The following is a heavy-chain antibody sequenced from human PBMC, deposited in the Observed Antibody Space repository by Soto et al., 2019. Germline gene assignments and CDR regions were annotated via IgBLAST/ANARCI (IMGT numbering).Heavy chain of an antibody. CDR3: ARALGGVSSSGMDV. V-gene: IGHV4-31*03. J-gene: IGHJ6*02. CDR2: VSFSGNA. Sequence: QLQESGPRLVAPSQTLSLRCSVSGDSIGSGAFYWSWVRQVPGKGLEWIGFVSFSGNAFYNPSLKSRVAISIETSENQLSLRLHSVTAADAAVYFCARALGGVSSSGMDVWGQGTTVTVS. D-gene: IGHD1-26*01. CDR1: GDSIGSGAFY.